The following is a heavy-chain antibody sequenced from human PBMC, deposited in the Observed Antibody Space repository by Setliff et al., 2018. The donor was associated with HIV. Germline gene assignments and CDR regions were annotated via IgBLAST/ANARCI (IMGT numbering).Heavy chain of an antibody. Sequence: ASVKVSCKASGGTFSSYGISWVRQAPGQGLEWMGWISAYNGNTNYAQKFQGRVTMTTDTSTSTAYMELRSLRSDDTAVYYCARDQDTAMAPYYYYGMDVWGQGTTVTVSS. CDR2: ISAYNGNT. CDR1: GGTFSSYG. CDR3: ARDQDTAMAPYYYYGMDV. J-gene: IGHJ6*02. V-gene: IGHV1-18*01. D-gene: IGHD5-18*01.